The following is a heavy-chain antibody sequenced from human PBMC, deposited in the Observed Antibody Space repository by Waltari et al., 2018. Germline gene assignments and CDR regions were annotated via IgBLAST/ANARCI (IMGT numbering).Heavy chain of an antibody. CDR1: GFSVGNYG. V-gene: IGHV3-23*01. Sequence: EVQLLESGRDLVQPGGALRLSCTGSGFSVGNYGFTWVRQAPGKGVEGVSAISRDGGATFYGGAVKGRSTISRDNSKNTVYLEINSLRVEDTAKYYCARWSVSGSYYDYWGQGILVAVSS. D-gene: IGHD3-10*01. CDR3: ARWSVSGSYYDY. J-gene: IGHJ4*02. CDR2: ISRDGGAT.